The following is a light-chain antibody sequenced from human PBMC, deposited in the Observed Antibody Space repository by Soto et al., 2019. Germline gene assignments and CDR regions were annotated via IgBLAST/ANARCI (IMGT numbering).Light chain of an antibody. CDR1: QSINGW. CDR2: KAS. Sequence: IQLTQSPSTLSASVGDRVTITCRASQSINGWLAWYQQKPGQAPNLLIYKASTLESGVPSRFSGSGSGTEFTLTISSLQPDDFATYYCQQYKSYWTFGQGTKVDIK. V-gene: IGKV1-5*03. J-gene: IGKJ1*01. CDR3: QQYKSYWT.